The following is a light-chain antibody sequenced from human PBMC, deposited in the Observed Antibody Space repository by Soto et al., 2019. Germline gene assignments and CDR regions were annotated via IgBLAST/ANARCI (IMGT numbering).Light chain of an antibody. Sequence: DIQMTQSPSTLSASEGYRVTITCRASQSISSWLAWYQQKPGKAPKLLIYKASSLESGVRARFSASGSWTAFSLTISSLQPSGFPTDDGAEYNSYPLAFGGGTKVEIK. CDR2: KAS. CDR1: QSISSW. V-gene: IGKV1-5*03. CDR3: AEYNSYPLA. J-gene: IGKJ4*01.